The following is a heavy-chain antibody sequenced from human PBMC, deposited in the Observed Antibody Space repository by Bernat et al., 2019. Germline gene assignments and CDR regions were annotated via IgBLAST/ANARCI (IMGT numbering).Heavy chain of an antibody. D-gene: IGHD5-18*01. CDR1: GGSISSSNW. Sequence: QVQLQESGPGLVKPSGTLSLTCAVSGGSISSSNWWSWVRQPPGKGLEWIGEIYHNGRTNYNPSLKSRVTISVDKSKNQFSLKLSSVTAADTVVYYCAREGDVDTAMFDCWGQGTLVTVSS. J-gene: IGHJ4*02. CDR3: AREGDVDTAMFDC. V-gene: IGHV4-4*02. CDR2: IYHNGRT.